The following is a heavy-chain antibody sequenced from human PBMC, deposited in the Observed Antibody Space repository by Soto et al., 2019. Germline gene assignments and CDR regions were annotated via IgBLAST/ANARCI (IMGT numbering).Heavy chain of an antibody. CDR3: ARPLNSRYYYYYYMDV. J-gene: IGHJ6*03. CDR2: IYYSGST. V-gene: IGHV4-59*08. Sequence: TLSLTCTVSGGSISSYYWSWIRQPPGKGLEWIGYIYYSGSTNYNPSLKSRVTISVDTSKNQFSLKLSSVTAADTAVYYCARPLNSRYYYYYYMDVWGKGPRSPSP. D-gene: IGHD6-13*01. CDR1: GGSISSYY.